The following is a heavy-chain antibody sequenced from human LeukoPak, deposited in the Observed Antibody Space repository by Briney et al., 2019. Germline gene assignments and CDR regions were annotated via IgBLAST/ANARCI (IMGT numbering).Heavy chain of an antibody. CDR2: IHDRGSD. V-gene: IGHV4-61*01. CDR1: GASITTTNFW. Sequence: SETLSLTCSVSGASITTTNFWWTWIRQSPGRGLEWIGYIHDRGSDKYNPALESRATLSVDTSKNQFSLKLNSVTAADTAVYYCASSKTNGDSSGWYAWFDPWGQGTLVTVSS. J-gene: IGHJ5*02. CDR3: ASSKTNGDSSGWYAWFDP. D-gene: IGHD6-19*01.